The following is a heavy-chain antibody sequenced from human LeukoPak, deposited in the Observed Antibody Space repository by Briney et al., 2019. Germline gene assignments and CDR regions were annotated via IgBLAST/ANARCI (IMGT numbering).Heavy chain of an antibody. CDR2: INPSGGST. Sequence: ASVKVSCKASGYTFTSYYMHWVRQAPGQGLEWRGLINPSGGSTSYAQKFQGRVTMTRDTSTSTVYTELSSLRSEDTAVYYCARDLAADYYGMDVWGQGTTVTVSS. D-gene: IGHD6-13*01. CDR1: GYTFTSYY. V-gene: IGHV1-46*01. J-gene: IGHJ6*02. CDR3: ARDLAADYYGMDV.